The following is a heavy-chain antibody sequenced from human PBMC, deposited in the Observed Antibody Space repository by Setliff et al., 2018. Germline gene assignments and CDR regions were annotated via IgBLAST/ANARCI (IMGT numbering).Heavy chain of an antibody. J-gene: IGHJ6*02. CDR3: ADAGSAKGLDI. CDR1: GFTFSDHY. V-gene: IGHV3-72*01. D-gene: IGHD6-19*01. Sequence: LRLSCAASGFTFSDHYMDWVRQVPGKGLEWIGRITNKVKGYTTEYAASVRGRFTISRDDSKSSLYLQMNSLKTEDTAVYYCADAGSAKGLDIWGQGTTVTVSS. CDR2: ITNKVKGYTT.